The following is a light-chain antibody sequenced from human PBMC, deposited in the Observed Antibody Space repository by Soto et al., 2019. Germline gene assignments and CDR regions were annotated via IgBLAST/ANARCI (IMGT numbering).Light chain of an antibody. J-gene: IGKJ3*01. V-gene: IGKV3-11*01. CDR1: QYINTR. CDR2: QTS. CDR3: HQRQSWPRS. Sequence: EIVLTQSPATLSSFPGDRVTLSCRASQYINTRLAWYQHRPGQAPRLLIYQTSIRAAGIPARFSASGSGTDFTLTISDVQPEDFALYYCHQRQSWPRSFGSGTKVDI.